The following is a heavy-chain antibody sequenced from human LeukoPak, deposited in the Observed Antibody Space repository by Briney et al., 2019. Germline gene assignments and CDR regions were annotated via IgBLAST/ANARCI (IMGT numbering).Heavy chain of an antibody. CDR2: FDPEDGET. D-gene: IGHD2-2*02. CDR3: ATYPRRSVVVPAAIRSSWTFDY. CDR1: GYTLTELS. V-gene: IGHV1-24*01. Sequence: GASVKVSCKVSGYTLTELSMHWVRQAPGKGLEWMGGFDPEDGETIYAQKFQGRVTMTEDTSTDTAYMELSSLRSGDTAVYYCATYPRRSVVVPAAIRSSWTFDYWGQGTLVTVSS. J-gene: IGHJ4*02.